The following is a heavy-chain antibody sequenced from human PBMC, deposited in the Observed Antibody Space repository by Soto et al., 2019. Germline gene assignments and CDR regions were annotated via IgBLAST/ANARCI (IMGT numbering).Heavy chain of an antibody. V-gene: IGHV4-30-4*01. CDR3: ARSVFP. CDR2: IYYSGST. Sequence: SETLSLTCSVSGCSISSGDYYWNWIRQPPGKGLEWIGHIYYSGSTYYNSSLKSRVSISVDTSKNHFSLKLTSVTAADTAVYYCARSVFPWGRGTLVTVS. J-gene: IGHJ5*02. CDR1: GCSISSGDYY.